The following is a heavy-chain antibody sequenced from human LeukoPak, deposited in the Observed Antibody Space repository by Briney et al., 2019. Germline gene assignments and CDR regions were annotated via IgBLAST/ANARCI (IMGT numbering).Heavy chain of an antibody. D-gene: IGHD3-22*01. Sequence: SETLSLTCAVYGGSFSGYYWSWIRQPPGKGLEWIGEINHSGSTNYNPSFKSRVTMSVDTSKNQFSLRLSSVTAADTAVYYCARDYFDTSGYYRDAFDIWGQGTMVTVSS. J-gene: IGHJ3*02. CDR3: ARDYFDTSGYYRDAFDI. CDR1: GGSFSGYY. CDR2: INHSGST. V-gene: IGHV4-34*01.